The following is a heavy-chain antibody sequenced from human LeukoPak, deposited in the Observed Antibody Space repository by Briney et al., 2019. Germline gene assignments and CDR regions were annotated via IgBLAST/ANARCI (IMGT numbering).Heavy chain of an antibody. J-gene: IGHJ4*02. V-gene: IGHV3-7*04. CDR2: INQDGSEK. D-gene: IGHD6-19*01. CDR1: GFTFSTYW. CDR3: ARYGGSGSLDY. Sequence: GGSLRLSCAASGFTFSTYWMTWVRQAPGKGLEWVANINQDGSEKYYVDSMKGRSTISRDDAKNSLYLQMNSLRAEDTAVYYCARYGGSGSLDYWGQGTLVTVSS.